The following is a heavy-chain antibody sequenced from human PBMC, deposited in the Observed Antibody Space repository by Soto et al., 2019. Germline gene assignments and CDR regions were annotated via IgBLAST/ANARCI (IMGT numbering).Heavy chain of an antibody. CDR2: ISSSSSYI. D-gene: IGHD5-18*01. CDR3: ARDPGYEDYYYHGMDV. V-gene: IGHV3-21*01. J-gene: IGHJ6*02. CDR1: GFTFSSYS. Sequence: GGSLRLSCAASGFTFSSYSMNWVRQAPGKGLEWVSSISSSSSYIYYADSVKGRFTISRDNAKNSLYLQMNSLRAEDTAVYYCARDPGYEDYYYHGMDVWGQGTTVTVSS.